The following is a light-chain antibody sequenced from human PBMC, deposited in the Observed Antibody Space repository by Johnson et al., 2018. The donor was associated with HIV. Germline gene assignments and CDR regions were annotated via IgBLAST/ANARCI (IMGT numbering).Light chain of an antibody. V-gene: IGLV1-51*02. CDR2: ENN. CDR3: GRWDDSLSTYV. CDR1: SCDIGNNY. Sequence: QSVLTQPPSVSAAPGQKVTISCSGSSCDIGNNYVSWYQQLPGTAPKVLIYENNKRPSGIPDRFSGSKSGTSATLGITGLQTGDEADYYCGRWDDSLSTYVFGTGTKVTVL. J-gene: IGLJ1*01.